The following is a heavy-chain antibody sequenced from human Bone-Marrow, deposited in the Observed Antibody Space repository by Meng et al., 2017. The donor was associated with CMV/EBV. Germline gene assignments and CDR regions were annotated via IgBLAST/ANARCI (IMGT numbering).Heavy chain of an antibody. CDR3: ARDRGSVLRFLEWPSLFDY. Sequence: GGSLRLSCAASGFTFSSYAMSWVRQAPGKGLEWVSAISGSGGSTYYADSVKGRFTISRDNSKNTLYLQMNSLRAEDTAVYYCARDRGSVLRFLEWPSLFDYWGQGNLVNVSS. J-gene: IGHJ4*02. CDR1: GFTFSSYA. D-gene: IGHD3-3*01. CDR2: ISGSGGST. V-gene: IGHV3-23*01.